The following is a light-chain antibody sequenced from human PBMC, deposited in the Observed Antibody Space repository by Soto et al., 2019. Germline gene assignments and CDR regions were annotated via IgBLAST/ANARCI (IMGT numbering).Light chain of an antibody. CDR3: QVWDSTSDHYV. V-gene: IGLV3-21*02. J-gene: IGLJ1*01. Sequence: SYELTQPPSVSVAPGQTARITCGGKNIGSKSVHWYQQKPGQAPVLVVYDDSDRPSGIPERFSGSNSGTTATLTISRVEAGDEADYYCQVWDSTSDHYVFGTATKLTVL. CDR2: DDS. CDR1: NIGSKS.